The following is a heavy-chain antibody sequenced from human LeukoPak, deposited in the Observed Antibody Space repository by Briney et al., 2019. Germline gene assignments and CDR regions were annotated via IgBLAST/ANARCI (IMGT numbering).Heavy chain of an antibody. Sequence: GGTLRLSCAASGFTFSSYGMSWVRQAPGKGLEWVSAISGSGGSTYYADSVKGRFTISRDNAKNSLYLQMNSLRAEDTAVYYCARSGSYDILTGYYTDYWGQGTLVTVSS. D-gene: IGHD3-9*01. CDR2: ISGSGGST. CDR3: ARSGSYDILTGYYTDY. CDR1: GFTFSSYG. V-gene: IGHV3-23*01. J-gene: IGHJ4*02.